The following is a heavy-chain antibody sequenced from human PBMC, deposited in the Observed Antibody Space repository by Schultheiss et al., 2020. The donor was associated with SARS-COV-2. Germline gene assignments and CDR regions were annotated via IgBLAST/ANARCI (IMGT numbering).Heavy chain of an antibody. CDR2: IYSSGST. CDR1: GGSVNSGSFS. Sequence: SETLSLTCTVSGGSVNSGSFSWSWIRRPPGKGLEWIGLIYSSGSTNYNPSLKSRVTMSVDTSKNQFSLTVRSVTAADTAVYYCARVATPGWWFDPWGQGTLVTVSS. V-gene: IGHV4-61*01. CDR3: ARVATPGWWFDP. D-gene: IGHD5-12*01. J-gene: IGHJ5*02.